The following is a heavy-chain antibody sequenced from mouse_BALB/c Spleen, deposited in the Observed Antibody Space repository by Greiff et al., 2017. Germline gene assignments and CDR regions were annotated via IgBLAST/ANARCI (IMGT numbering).Heavy chain of an antibody. CDR3: AREGYGNSFDY. D-gene: IGHD2-10*02. J-gene: IGHJ2*01. V-gene: IGHV5-4*02. CDR1: GFTFSDYY. Sequence: EVQLQESGGGLVKPGGSLKLSCAASGFTFSDYYMYWVRQTPEKRLEWVATISDGGSYTYYPDSVTGRFTISRDNAKNNLYLQMSSLKSEDTAMYYCAREGYGNSFDYWGQGTTLTVSS. CDR2: ISDGGSYT.